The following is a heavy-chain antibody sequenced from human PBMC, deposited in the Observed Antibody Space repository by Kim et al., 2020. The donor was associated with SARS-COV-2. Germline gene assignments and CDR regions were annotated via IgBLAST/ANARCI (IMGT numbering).Heavy chain of an antibody. V-gene: IGHV1-8*01. J-gene: IGHJ6*03. CDR1: GYTFTSYD. CDR3: ARAVRGSGFGVVIIRAYYMDV. Sequence: ASVKVSCKASGYTFTSYDINWVRQATGQGLEWMGWMNPNSGNTGYVQKFQGRVTMTRNTSISTAYMELSSLRSEDTAVYYCARAVRGSGFGVVIIRAYYMDVWGKGTTVTVSS. D-gene: IGHD3-3*01. CDR2: MNPNSGNT.